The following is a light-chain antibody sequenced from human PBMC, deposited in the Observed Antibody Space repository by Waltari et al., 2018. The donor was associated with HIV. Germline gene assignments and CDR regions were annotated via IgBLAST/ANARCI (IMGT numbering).Light chain of an antibody. CDR3: MQTLQTPLT. Sequence: DIVMTQSPVSLSVNPGEPASISCKSSQSLLHSDGYKYLDWYLQKPGQSPQLLIYLGSNRASGVPNRFSGSGSGTLFTLKISRVEAEDVGVYYCMQTLQTPLTFGGGTKVELK. J-gene: IGKJ4*01. CDR2: LGS. V-gene: IGKV2-28*01. CDR1: QSLLHSDGYKY.